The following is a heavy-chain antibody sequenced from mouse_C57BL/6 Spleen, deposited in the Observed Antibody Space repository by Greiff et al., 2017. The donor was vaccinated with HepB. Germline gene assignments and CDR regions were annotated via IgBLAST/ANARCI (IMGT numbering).Heavy chain of an antibody. J-gene: IGHJ2*01. V-gene: IGHV1-82*01. D-gene: IGHD1-1*01. CDR3: ARQTLITTVVATGTNFDY. CDR1: GYAFSSSW. Sequence: QVQLKQSGPELVKPGASVKISCKASGYAFSSSWMNWVKQRPGKGLEWIGRIYPGDGDTNYNGKFKGKATLTADKSSSTAYMQLSSLTSEDSAVYFCARQTLITTVVATGTNFDYWGQGTTLTVSS. CDR2: IYPGDGDT.